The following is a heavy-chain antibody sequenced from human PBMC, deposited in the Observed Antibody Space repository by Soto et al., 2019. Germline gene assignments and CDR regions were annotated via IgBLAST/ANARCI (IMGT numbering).Heavy chain of an antibody. J-gene: IGHJ4*02. D-gene: IGHD3-22*01. CDR1: GYSFATSG. V-gene: IGHV1-18*01. Sequence: QVKLVQSGTEVKKPGASIKVSCKASGYSFATSGMSWVRPAPGQGLEWVGWISVYNGTTNYHQNLQDIVTIITDTCSHTAYLELRNMRSDDTAVYCCARAGKFYDASGYANWGQGTVVTVSS. CDR3: ARAGKFYDASGYAN. CDR2: ISVYNGTT.